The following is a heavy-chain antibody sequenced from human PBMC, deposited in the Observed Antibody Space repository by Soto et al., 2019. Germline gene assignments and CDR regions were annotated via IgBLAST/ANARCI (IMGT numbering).Heavy chain of an antibody. V-gene: IGHV4-34*01. CDR2: INHSGST. CDR3: ASGSSGSLGY. Sequence: SETLSLTCAVYGGSFSGYYWSWIRQPPGKGLEWIGEINHSGSTNYNPSLKSRVTISVDTSKNQFSLKLSSVTAADTAVYYCASGSSGSLGYWGQGTLVTVSS. CDR1: GGSFSGYY. D-gene: IGHD6-19*01. J-gene: IGHJ4*02.